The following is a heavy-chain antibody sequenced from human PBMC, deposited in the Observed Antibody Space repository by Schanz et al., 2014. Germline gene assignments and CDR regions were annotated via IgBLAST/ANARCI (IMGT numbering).Heavy chain of an antibody. Sequence: QVQLVQSGPEVKKPGSSVKVSCQAFGDTFSKYNIMWVRQVPGQGLEWMGRIIPILGIATYAQKFQGRLTITADKSTSSAYMELSSLRSEDTAMYDCARDYYDSSGYYYCDYWGQGTLVTVSS. V-gene: IGHV1-69*04. CDR1: GDTFSKYN. CDR2: IIPILGIA. CDR3: ARDYYDSSGYYYCDY. D-gene: IGHD3-22*01. J-gene: IGHJ4*02.